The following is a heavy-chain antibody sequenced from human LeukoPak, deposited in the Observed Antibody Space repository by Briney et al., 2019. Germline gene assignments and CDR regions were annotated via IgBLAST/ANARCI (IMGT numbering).Heavy chain of an antibody. V-gene: IGHV3-23*01. CDR2: ISGNVVST. D-gene: IGHD4-11*01. J-gene: IGHJ4*02. Sequence: GGSLRLSCAASGFTFNSYAMSWVRQAPGKGLEWVSGISGNVVSTYYADSVKGRFTISRDNSKNTLDLQMNSLRAEDTAVYYCAKGRGYSNEGPGYWGQGTLVTVSS. CDR1: GFTFNSYA. CDR3: AKGRGYSNEGPGY.